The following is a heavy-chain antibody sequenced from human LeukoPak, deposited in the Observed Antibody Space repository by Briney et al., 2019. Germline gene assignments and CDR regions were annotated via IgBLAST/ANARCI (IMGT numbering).Heavy chain of an antibody. Sequence: PGGSLRLSCTASGFTFRDYAMSWVRQAPGKGLEWLGFIRSKAHGGTTDYAASVKGRFIISRDDSKSIAYLQMDSLKTEDTAVYYCARDKMAENDVQDVWGQGTMVTVSS. CDR1: GFTFRDYA. CDR3: ARDKMAENDVQDV. CDR2: IRSKAHGGTT. V-gene: IGHV3-49*04. J-gene: IGHJ3*01. D-gene: IGHD1-1*01.